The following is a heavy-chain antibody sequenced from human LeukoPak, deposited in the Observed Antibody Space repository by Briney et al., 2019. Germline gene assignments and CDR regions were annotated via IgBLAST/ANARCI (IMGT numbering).Heavy chain of an antibody. CDR1: GGSISSYY. V-gene: IGHV4-59*01. CDR3: ARVGYSSGWAGHYYYGMDV. D-gene: IGHD6-19*01. CDR2: IYYSGST. Sequence: SETLSLTCTVSGGSISSYYWSWIRQPPGKGLEWIGYIYYSGSTNYNPSLKSRVTISVDTSKNQFSLKLSSVTAADTAVYYCARVGYSSGWAGHYYYGMDVWGQGTTVTVSS. J-gene: IGHJ6*02.